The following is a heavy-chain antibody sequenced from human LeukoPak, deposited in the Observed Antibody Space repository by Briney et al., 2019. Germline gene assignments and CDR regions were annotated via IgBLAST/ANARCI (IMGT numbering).Heavy chain of an antibody. V-gene: IGHV3-30*04. D-gene: IGHD6-13*01. CDR1: GFSFSNYA. J-gene: IGHJ4*02. Sequence: PGRSLRLSCAASGFSFSNYAMHWVRQTPGEGLVWVAVISTDGRDKHYADSVKGRFTISRDNSKSTLYLQMNSLRAEDTAVYHCATDSAAAAVYYFDYWGQGTLVTVSS. CDR3: ATDSAAAAVYYFDY. CDR2: ISTDGRDK.